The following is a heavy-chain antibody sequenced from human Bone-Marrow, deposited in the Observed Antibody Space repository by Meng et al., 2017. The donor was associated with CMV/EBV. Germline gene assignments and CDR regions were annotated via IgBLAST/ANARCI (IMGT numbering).Heavy chain of an antibody. CDR3: AKGLTMMIVATDY. J-gene: IGHJ4*02. CDR2: ISNDGSNK. CDR1: GVTFSSCA. D-gene: IGHD3-22*01. Sequence: CAASGVTFSSCAMNWDRQGPGEGLEWVAVISNDGSNKYYADSVKGRFTISRDNSKSTLYLQMNSLRAGDTAVYYCAKGLTMMIVATDYWGQGTLVTVSS. V-gene: IGHV3-30*04.